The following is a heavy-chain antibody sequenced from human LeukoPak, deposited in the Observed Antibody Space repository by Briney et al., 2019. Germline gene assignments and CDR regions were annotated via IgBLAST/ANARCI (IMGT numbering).Heavy chain of an antibody. D-gene: IGHD6-6*01. CDR1: GGSINVYY. Sequence: PSETLSLTCSVSGGSINVYYWNWIRQSPGKGLEWIGSISYSGGTNYNPSLKSGVTISMDTSKNRFSLKVSSVIAADTAMYYCARGGSRSYTSSTLDYWGQGTLVTVSS. V-gene: IGHV4-59*01. J-gene: IGHJ4*02. CDR3: ARGGSRSYTSSTLDY. CDR2: ISYSGGT.